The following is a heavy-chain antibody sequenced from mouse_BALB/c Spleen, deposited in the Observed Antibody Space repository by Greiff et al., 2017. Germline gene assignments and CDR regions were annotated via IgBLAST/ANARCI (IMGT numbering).Heavy chain of an antibody. CDR3: ARFPGTGFDY. Sequence: DVKLVESGAELVKPGASVKLSCTASGFNIKDTYMHWVKQRPEQGLEWIGRIDPANGNTKYDPKFQGKATITADTSSNTAYLQLSSLTSEDTAVYYCARFPGTGFDYWGQGTTLTVSS. CDR1: GFNIKDTY. D-gene: IGHD4-1*01. V-gene: IGHV14-3*02. CDR2: IDPANGNT. J-gene: IGHJ2*01.